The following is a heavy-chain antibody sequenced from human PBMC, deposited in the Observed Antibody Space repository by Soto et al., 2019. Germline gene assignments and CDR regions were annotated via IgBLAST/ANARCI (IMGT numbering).Heavy chain of an antibody. CDR3: AKDKNAAANPGGFDY. D-gene: IGHD6-13*01. V-gene: IGHV3-30*18. Sequence: QVQLVESGGGVVQPGRSLRLSCAASGFTFSSYGMHWVRQAPGKGLEWVAVISYDGSNKYYADSVKGRFTISRDNSKNTLYLQMNSLRAEDTAVYYCAKDKNAAANPGGFDYWGQGTLVTVSS. CDR2: ISYDGSNK. CDR1: GFTFSSYG. J-gene: IGHJ4*02.